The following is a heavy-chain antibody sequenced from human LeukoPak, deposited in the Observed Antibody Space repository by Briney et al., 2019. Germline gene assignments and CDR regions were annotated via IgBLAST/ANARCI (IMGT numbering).Heavy chain of an antibody. CDR1: GFTIMNSA. J-gene: IGHJ6*03. Sequence: GGSLRLSCAASGFTIMNSAMIWVRQAPGTGLEWVSAINGTAIDTHYADSVKGRFTISRDYSKNTLYLQMNSLRAEDTAIYYCLTRSLVTVSGHHYMGVWGKGTTVSVSS. D-gene: IGHD3-3*01. CDR3: LTRSLVTVSGHHYMGV. CDR2: INGTAIDT. V-gene: IGHV3-23*01.